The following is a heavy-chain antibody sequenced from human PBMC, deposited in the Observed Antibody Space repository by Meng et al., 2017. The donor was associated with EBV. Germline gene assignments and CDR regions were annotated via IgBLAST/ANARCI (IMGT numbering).Heavy chain of an antibody. CDR1: GYTFTSYG. CDR2: ISAYNGNT. D-gene: IGHD3-22*01. J-gene: IGHJ4*02. CDR3: ARDGRLYDTPSPFDY. V-gene: IGHV1-18*01. Sequence: QVWLLPARREVKNPGATVRVPCKASGYTFTSYGISWVRQAPGQGLEWMGWISAYNGNTNYAQKLQGRVTMTTDTSTSTAYMELRSLRSDDTAVYYCARDGRLYDTPSPFDYWGQGTLVTVSS.